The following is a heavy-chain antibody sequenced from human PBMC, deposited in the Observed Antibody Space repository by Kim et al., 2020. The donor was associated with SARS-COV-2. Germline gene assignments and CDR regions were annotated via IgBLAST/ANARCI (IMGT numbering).Heavy chain of an antibody. CDR1: GFTFSSYG. V-gene: IGHV3-33*08. CDR2: IWYDGSNK. D-gene: IGHD3-10*01. CDR3: AREMYVDVSYYGTDY. J-gene: IGHJ4*02. Sequence: GGSQRLSCAASGFTFSSYGMHWVRQAPGKGLEWVAVIWYDGSNKYYADSVKGRFTISRDNSKSTLYLQMNSLRAEDTAVYYCAREMYVDVSYYGTDYWGQGTLVTVSS.